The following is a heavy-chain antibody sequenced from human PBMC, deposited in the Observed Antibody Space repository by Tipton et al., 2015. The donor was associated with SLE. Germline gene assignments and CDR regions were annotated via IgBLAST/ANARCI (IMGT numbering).Heavy chain of an antibody. Sequence: SLRLSCAASGFTFSSYVMHWVRQVPGKGLVWVSRISHDGSVTTYADSVKGRFTISRDNSKNTLYLQMNSLRAEDTAVYYCARHPTYFDYWGQGTLVTVSS. V-gene: IGHV3-74*01. J-gene: IGHJ4*02. CDR1: GFTFSSYV. CDR3: ARHPTYFDY. CDR2: ISHDGSVT.